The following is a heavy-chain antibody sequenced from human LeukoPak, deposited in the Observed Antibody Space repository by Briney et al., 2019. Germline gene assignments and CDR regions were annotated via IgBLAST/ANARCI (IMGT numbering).Heavy chain of an antibody. CDR1: GFTFSSYS. V-gene: IGHV3-21*01. J-gene: IGHJ4*02. Sequence: GGSLRLSCAASGFTFSSYSMNWVRQAPGKGLEWVSSISSSSSYIYYADSVKGRFTISRDNAKNSLYLQMNSLRAEDTAVYYCARGVYGGNSGAFDYWGQGTLVTVSS. CDR3: ARGVYGGNSGAFDY. D-gene: IGHD4-23*01. CDR2: ISSSSSYI.